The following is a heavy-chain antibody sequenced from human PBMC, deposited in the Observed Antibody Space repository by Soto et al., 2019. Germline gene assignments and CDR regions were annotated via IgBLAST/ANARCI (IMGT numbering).Heavy chain of an antibody. J-gene: IGHJ6*02. CDR2: IYYSGST. V-gene: IGHV4-30-4*01. D-gene: IGHD1-1*01. CDR3: ARDPFRGPKYDHYSYGMDV. CDR1: GASISSGDYY. Sequence: PSETLSLTCTVSGASISSGDYYWSWIRQPPGKGLEWIGYIYYSGSTYYNPSLKSRVTMSLDTSKNQFSLKLDSVTAADTAVYYCARDPFRGPKYDHYSYGMDVWGQGTTVTVSS.